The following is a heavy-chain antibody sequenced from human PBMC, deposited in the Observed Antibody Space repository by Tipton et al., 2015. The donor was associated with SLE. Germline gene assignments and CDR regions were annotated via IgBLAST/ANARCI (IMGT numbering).Heavy chain of an antibody. D-gene: IGHD6-13*01. Sequence: QLVQSGGGVVQPGRSLRLSCAASGFTFSSYAMHWVRQAPGKGLEWVAVISYDESNKYYADSVKGRFTISRDNSKNTLYLQMNSLRAEDTAVYYCARDRRQQLVDAFDIWGQGTMVTVSS. J-gene: IGHJ3*02. CDR2: ISYDESNK. V-gene: IGHV3-30-3*01. CDR1: GFTFSSYA. CDR3: ARDRRQQLVDAFDI.